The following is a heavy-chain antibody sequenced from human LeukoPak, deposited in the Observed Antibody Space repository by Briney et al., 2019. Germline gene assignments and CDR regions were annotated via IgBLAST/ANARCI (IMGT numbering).Heavy chain of an antibody. V-gene: IGHV3-15*01. CDR2: IKSKTDGGTT. J-gene: IGHJ4*02. D-gene: IGHD1-26*01. CDR3: TTNGATTASQGFDC. Sequence: PGESLRLSCAASGLTFSNAWMTWVRQAPGKGLEWVGRIKSKTDGGTTDYAAPVKGRFTISRDDSKNTLYLQMNSLKTEDTAVYYCTTNGATTASQGFDCWGQGTLVTVSS. CDR1: GLTFSNAW.